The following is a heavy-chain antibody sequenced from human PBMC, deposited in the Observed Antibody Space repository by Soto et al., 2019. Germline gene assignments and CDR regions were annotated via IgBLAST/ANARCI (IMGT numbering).Heavy chain of an antibody. D-gene: IGHD3-3*01. CDR3: VKAAPVRGITIFGVVYFDY. J-gene: IGHJ4*02. Sequence: EVQLLESGGGLVQPGGSLRLSCAASGFTFSSYAMSWVRQAPGKGLEWVSAISGSGGSTYYADSVKGRFTISRDNSKNTLYLQMNSLRAEDTAVYYCVKAAPVRGITIFGVVYFDYWGQGTLVTVSS. CDR1: GFTFSSYA. V-gene: IGHV3-23*01. CDR2: ISGSGGST.